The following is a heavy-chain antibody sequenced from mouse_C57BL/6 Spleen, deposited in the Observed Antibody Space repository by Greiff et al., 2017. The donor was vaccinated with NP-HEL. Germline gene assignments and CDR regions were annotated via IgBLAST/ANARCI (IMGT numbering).Heavy chain of an antibody. V-gene: IGHV1-39*01. CDR1: GYSFTDYN. D-gene: IGHD2-4*01. CDR3: AREWNYDYDGRFAY. CDR2: INPNYGTT. Sequence: EVQLQQSGPELVKPGASVKISCKASGYSFTDYNMNWVKQSNGKSLEWIGVINPNYGTTSYNQKFKGKATLTVDQSSSTAYMQLNSLTSEDSAVYYGAREWNYDYDGRFAYWGQGTLVTVSA. J-gene: IGHJ3*01.